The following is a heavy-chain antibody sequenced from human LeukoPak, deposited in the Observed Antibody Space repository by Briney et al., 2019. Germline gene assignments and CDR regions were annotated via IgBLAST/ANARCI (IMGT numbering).Heavy chain of an antibody. Sequence: GGSLRLSCAASGFTFDDYAMPWVRQAPGKGLEWVSGISWNSGSIGYADSVKGRFTISRDNAKNSLYLQMNSLRAEDTAVYYCARDGGYCSSTSCQYYYYYYGMDVWGQGITVTVSS. J-gene: IGHJ6*02. CDR3: ARDGGYCSSTSCQYYYYYYGMDV. CDR2: ISWNSGSI. CDR1: GFTFDDYA. D-gene: IGHD2-2*01. V-gene: IGHV3-9*01.